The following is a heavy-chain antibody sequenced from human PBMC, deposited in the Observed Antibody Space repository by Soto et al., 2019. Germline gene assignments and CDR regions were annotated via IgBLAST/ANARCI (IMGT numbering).Heavy chain of an antibody. Sequence: GGSLRLSCAASGFTFINYAMSWVRQAPGKGLEWVSTISGNGGSTYYADSVKVRFTISRDNSKTMLFLQINSLRDDDSAVYYCAKRPASIITFDYWGQGTPVTVSS. V-gene: IGHV3-23*01. CDR3: AKRPASIITFDY. CDR2: ISGNGGST. D-gene: IGHD2-2*01. J-gene: IGHJ4*02. CDR1: GFTFINYA.